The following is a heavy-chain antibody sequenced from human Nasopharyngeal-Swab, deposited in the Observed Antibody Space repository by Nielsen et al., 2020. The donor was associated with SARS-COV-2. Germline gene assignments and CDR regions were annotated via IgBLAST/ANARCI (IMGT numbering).Heavy chain of an antibody. D-gene: IGHD5-24*01. CDR3: VVPASGGYKAAYFDY. J-gene: IGHJ4*02. CDR1: GGTFSSYA. Sequence: SVNVSCKASGGTFSSYAISWVRQAPGQGLDWMGGIIPIFGTANYAQKFQGRVTITADESTSTAYMELSSLRSEDTAVYYCVVPASGGYKAAYFDYWGQGTLVTVSS. CDR2: IIPIFGTA. V-gene: IGHV1-69*13.